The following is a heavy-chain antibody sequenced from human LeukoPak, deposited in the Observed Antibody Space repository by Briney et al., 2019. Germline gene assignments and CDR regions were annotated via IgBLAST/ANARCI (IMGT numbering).Heavy chain of an antibody. J-gene: IGHJ4*02. CDR3: ARAGYCSSTSCYTDY. CDR2: INHSGST. D-gene: IGHD2-2*02. CDR1: GGSFSGYY. V-gene: IGHV4-34*01. Sequence: PSETLSLTCAVYGGSFSGYYWSWIRQPPGKGLEWIGEINHSGSTNYNPSLKSRVTISVDTSKNQFSLKLSSVTAADTAVYYCARAGYCSSTSCYTDYWGQGTLVTVSS.